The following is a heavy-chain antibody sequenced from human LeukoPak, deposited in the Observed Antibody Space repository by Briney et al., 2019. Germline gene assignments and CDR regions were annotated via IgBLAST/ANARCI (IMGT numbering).Heavy chain of an antibody. D-gene: IGHD3-22*01. J-gene: IGHJ4*02. CDR3: ARVWSSGYTKDY. CDR2: ISSSSTI. V-gene: IGHV3-48*04. CDR1: GFTFSSYS. Sequence: GGSLRLSCAASGFTFSSYSIDWVRQAPGKGLEWLTYISSSSTIYYADSVKGRFTISRDNAKNSVYLQMNSLRAEDTAVYYCARVWSSGYTKDYWGQGTLVTVSS.